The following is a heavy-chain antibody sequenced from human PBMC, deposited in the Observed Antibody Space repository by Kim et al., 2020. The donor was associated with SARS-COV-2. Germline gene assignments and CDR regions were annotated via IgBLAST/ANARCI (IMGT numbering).Heavy chain of an antibody. CDR1: GYSFTSYW. Sequence: GESLKISCKGSGYSFTSYWIGWVRQMPGKGLEWMGIIYPGDSDTRYSPSFQGQVTISADKSISTAYLQWSSLKASDTAMYYCARHAVVSSTSCYVDYWGQGTLVTVSS. J-gene: IGHJ4*02. D-gene: IGHD2-2*01. CDR2: IYPGDSDT. V-gene: IGHV5-51*01. CDR3: ARHAVVSSTSCYVDY.